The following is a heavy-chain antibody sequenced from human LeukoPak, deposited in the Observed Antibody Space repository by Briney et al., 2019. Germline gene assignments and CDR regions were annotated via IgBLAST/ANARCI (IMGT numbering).Heavy chain of an antibody. CDR2: LYSGGDT. Sequence: GGSLRLSCAASGFAVSSNYMSWVRQAPGKGLEWVSLLYSGGDTFYADSVKGRFTISRDDSKNTLYLQMNSLRAEDTAVYYCAGGGSWLPGMPYYYYGMDAWGQGTTVTVSS. CDR3: AGGGSWLPGMPYYYYGMDA. V-gene: IGHV3-53*01. CDR1: GFAVSSNY. J-gene: IGHJ6*02. D-gene: IGHD6-13*01.